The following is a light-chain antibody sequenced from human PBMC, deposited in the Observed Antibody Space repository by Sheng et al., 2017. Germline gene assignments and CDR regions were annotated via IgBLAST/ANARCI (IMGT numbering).Light chain of an antibody. V-gene: IGLV2-14*01. CDR1: SSDVGGYNY. Sequence: QPASVSGSPGQSITISCTGTSSDVGGYNYVSWYQQHPGKAPKLMIYDVSKRPSGVSNRFSGSKSGNTASLTISGLQAEDEADYYCSSYTSSSIFFGTGTKVTVL. J-gene: IGLJ1*01. CDR2: DVS. CDR3: SSYTSSSIF.